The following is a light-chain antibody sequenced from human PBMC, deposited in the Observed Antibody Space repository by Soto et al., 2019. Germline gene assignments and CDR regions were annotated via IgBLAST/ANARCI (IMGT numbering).Light chain of an antibody. V-gene: IGKV3-20*01. CDR3: QQYGNSRGT. CDR1: QSITTT. Sequence: EIELTQSPVTLSVSPGERASLSCRTSQSITTTLAWYQQKPGQAPRLLIYGASTRATGIPDRFSGSGSGTDFTLTISRLEPEDFAVYYCQQYGNSRGTFGQGTKVDIK. CDR2: GAS. J-gene: IGKJ1*01.